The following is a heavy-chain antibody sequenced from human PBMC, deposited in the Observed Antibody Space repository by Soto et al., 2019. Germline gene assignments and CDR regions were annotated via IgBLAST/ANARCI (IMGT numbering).Heavy chain of an antibody. CDR2: ITGSGAST. D-gene: IGHD2-15*01. CDR1: GVTCSSYA. CDR3: AKPGRYCSGGSCYEVLDY. J-gene: IGHJ4*02. Sequence: GGSLRLSCAASGVTCSSYAMTWVRKAPGKGLEWVSAITGSGASTYYADSVKSRFSISRDNSKNTLYLQMNSLRAEDTAVYYCAKPGRYCSGGSCYEVLDYWGQGTPVTVSS. V-gene: IGHV3-23*01.